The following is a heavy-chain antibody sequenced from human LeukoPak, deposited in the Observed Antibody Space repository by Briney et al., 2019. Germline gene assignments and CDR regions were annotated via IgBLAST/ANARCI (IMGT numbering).Heavy chain of an antibody. D-gene: IGHD5-18*01. J-gene: IGHJ4*02. CDR1: GGSFSGYY. V-gene: IGHV4-34*01. Sequence: SETLSLTCAVYGGSFSGYYWSWIRQPPGKGLEWIGEINHSGSTNYNPSLKSRVTISVDTSKNQFSLKLSSVTAADTAVYYCARLEMSVRGYSYGYGTDYWGQGTLVTVSS. CDR3: ARLEMSVRGYSYGYGTDY. CDR2: INHSGST.